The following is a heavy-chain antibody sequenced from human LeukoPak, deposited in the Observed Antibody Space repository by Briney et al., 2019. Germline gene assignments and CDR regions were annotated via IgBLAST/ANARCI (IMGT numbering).Heavy chain of an antibody. J-gene: IGHJ2*01. CDR2: IYYSGST. Sequence: SETLSLTCTVSGGSISSYYWSWIRQPPGKGLEWIGYIYYSGSTNYNPSLKSRVTISVDTSKNQFSLKLSPVTAADTAVYYCARAKTEISGWYAPPTLPYWYFDLWGRGTLVTVSS. D-gene: IGHD6-19*01. CDR3: ARAKTEISGWYAPPTLPYWYFDL. V-gene: IGHV4-59*01. CDR1: GGSISSYY.